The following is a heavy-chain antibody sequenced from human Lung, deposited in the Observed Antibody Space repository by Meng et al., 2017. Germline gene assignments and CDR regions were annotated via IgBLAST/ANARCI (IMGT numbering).Heavy chain of an antibody. CDR2: MYYSGNI. CDR3: ARHKGHSYGYLYFDY. CDR1: GDSSSSSNYY. J-gene: IGHJ4*02. Sequence: QLQLQESGPGLVRPSETLSLICTVSGDSSSSSNYYWGWIRQPPGKGLEWIGSMYYSGNIYYNPSLKSRVTISVDTAKNQFSLKVSSVTAADTAVFYCARHKGHSYGYLYFDYWGQGILVTVSS. V-gene: IGHV4-39*01. D-gene: IGHD5-18*01.